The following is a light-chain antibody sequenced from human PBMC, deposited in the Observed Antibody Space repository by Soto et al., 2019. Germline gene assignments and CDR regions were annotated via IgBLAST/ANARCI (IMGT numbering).Light chain of an antibody. CDR3: QHYNNYPPT. CDR2: TAS. Sequence: DIQMTQSPSTLSASVGDRVTITCRASQSIATWLAWYQLKPGKAPNLLIYTASTLESGVPSRFSGSGSGTEFTLTITSLQPDDFATYYCQHYNNYPPTFGGGTKVDIK. J-gene: IGKJ4*01. V-gene: IGKV1-5*03. CDR1: QSIATW.